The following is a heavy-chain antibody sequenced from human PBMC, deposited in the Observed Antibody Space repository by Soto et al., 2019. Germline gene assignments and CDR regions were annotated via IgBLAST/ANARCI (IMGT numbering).Heavy chain of an antibody. CDR3: TRRDWEYVLYVDTFDL. Sequence: SETLSLTCAVYRGSFSGYYWNWIRQSPGKGLEWIGEINYSGSTKYNPSLKSRVTISLDVSKNQFSLKLGSVTAVDTAVYYCTRRDWEYVLYVDTFDLWGQGTMVTVSS. D-gene: IGHD2-2*02. CDR2: INYSGST. J-gene: IGHJ3*01. V-gene: IGHV4-34*01. CDR1: RGSFSGYY.